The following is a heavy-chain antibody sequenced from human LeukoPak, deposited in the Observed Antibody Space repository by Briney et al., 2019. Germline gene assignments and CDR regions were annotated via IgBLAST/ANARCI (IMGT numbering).Heavy chain of an antibody. CDR2: ISSSSSTI. CDR3: ASLSGSYAFDI. V-gene: IGHV3-48*01. Sequence: GGSLRLSCAASGFTFSSYTMNWVRQAPGKGLEWVSYISSSSSTIYYADSVKGRFTISRDNAKNSLYLQMNSLRAEDTAVYYCASLSGSYAFDIWGQGTMVTVSS. CDR1: GFTFSSYT. D-gene: IGHD1-26*01. J-gene: IGHJ3*02.